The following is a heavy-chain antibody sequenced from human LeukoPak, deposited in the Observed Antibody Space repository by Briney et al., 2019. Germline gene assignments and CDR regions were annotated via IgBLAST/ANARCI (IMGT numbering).Heavy chain of an antibody. D-gene: IGHD3-16*01. CDR2: INHSGST. Sequence: SDTLSLTCAVYGGSFSGYYWSWIRQPPGKGLECIGEINHSGSTNYNPPLKSRVTISVDTSKNQFSLKLSSVTAADTAVYYCARVLIPIRGNWFDPWGQGTLVTVSS. J-gene: IGHJ5*02. CDR1: GGSFSGYY. CDR3: ARVLIPIRGNWFDP. V-gene: IGHV4-34*01.